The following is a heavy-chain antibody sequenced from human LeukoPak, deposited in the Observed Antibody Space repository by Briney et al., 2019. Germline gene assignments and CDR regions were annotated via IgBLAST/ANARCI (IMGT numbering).Heavy chain of an antibody. D-gene: IGHD3-10*01. Sequence: PGGSLRLSCAASGFTFSNAWMSWVRQAPGKGLEWVSSIRSKAYGGTAEYAASVKGRFTTSRDDSKSIAYLQMNSLKTEDTAVYYCTRYYFGSGSYYSLFAMDVWGQGTTVTVSS. CDR3: TRYYFGSGSYYSLFAMDV. CDR2: IRSKAYGGTA. V-gene: IGHV3-49*04. J-gene: IGHJ6*02. CDR1: GFTFSNAW.